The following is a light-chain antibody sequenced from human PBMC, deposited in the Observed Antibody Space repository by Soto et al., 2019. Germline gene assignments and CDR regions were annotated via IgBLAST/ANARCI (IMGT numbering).Light chain of an antibody. CDR3: QQSYSTPRT. CDR1: QSISNY. J-gene: IGKJ2*02. Sequence: DIQMTQSPSSLSASVGDRVTITCRASQSISNYLNWYQQKVGKAPKLLIYAASSLQRGVTSRFSGSGSGTDFTLTISSLQPEDFATYYCQQSYSTPRTFGQGTKLEIK. V-gene: IGKV1-39*01. CDR2: AAS.